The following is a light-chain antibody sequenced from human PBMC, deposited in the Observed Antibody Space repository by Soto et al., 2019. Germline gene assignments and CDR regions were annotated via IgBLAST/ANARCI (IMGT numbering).Light chain of an antibody. CDR3: CSYAGSTTWV. J-gene: IGLJ3*02. CDR1: SSDIGSDKL. CDR2: EAF. Sequence: QSALTQPASVSGSPGQPITISCTGTSSDIGSDKLVSWYQQHPGRAPKIIIYEAFKRPSGVSNRFSGSRSGNTASLTISGLRGEDEADYYCCSYAGSTTWVFGGGTQLTVL. V-gene: IGLV2-23*01.